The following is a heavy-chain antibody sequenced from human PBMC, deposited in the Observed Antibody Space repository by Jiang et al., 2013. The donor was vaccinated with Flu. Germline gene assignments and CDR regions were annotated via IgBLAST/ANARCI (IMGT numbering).Heavy chain of an antibody. J-gene: IGHJ4*02. V-gene: IGHV4-4*02. D-gene: IGHD4/OR15-4a*01. CDR3: ARDKDYGSAYWAFDY. CDR2: ISESGST. Sequence: GLVKPSGTLSLTCAVSGDSISGNNWWNWVRQTPGKGLEWIGEISESGSTIYNPSLKGRVTISLDKSKNQFSLELNSVTAADTAVYYCARDKDYGSAYWAFDYWGQGILVTVSS. CDR1: GDSISGNNW.